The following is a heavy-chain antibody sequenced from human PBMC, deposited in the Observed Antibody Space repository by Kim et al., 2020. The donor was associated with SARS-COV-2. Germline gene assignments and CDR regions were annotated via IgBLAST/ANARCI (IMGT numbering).Heavy chain of an antibody. Sequence: GGSLRLSCAASGFTVSADHMSWVRQAPGKRLEWVSLLFSDRTTFYADSVRGRFTISRDDSRNTVFLEMNSLRPEDTAAYYCARHDWFDPWGHGTQVTVSS. V-gene: IGHV3-53*01. CDR1: GFTVSADH. J-gene: IGHJ5*02. CDR3: ARHDWFDP. CDR2: LFSDRTT.